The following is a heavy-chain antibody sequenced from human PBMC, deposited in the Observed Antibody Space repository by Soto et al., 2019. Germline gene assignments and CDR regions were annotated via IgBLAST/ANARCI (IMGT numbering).Heavy chain of an antibody. V-gene: IGHV3-30*03. J-gene: IGHJ4*02. Sequence: QVQLVESGGGVVQPGRSLTLSCAASGFAFSNFGMQWVRQAPGKGLEWVASISYDGNIKYSADSVKGRFTISRDNSKNTLYLQMNSLRSEDTAVYFCARFWSPITAAVDDYWGQGTLVTVSS. CDR2: ISYDGNIK. CDR3: ARFWSPITAAVDDY. D-gene: IGHD6-13*01. CDR1: GFAFSNFG.